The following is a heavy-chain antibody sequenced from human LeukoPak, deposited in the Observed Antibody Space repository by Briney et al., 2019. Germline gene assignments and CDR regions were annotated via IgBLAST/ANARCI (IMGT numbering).Heavy chain of an antibody. J-gene: IGHJ4*02. Sequence: GGSLRLSCAASGFTFSSYWMHWVRQAPGKGLECVAVIYNSDSTYYADSVKGRFIISRDNNKNTLYLQMNSLRAEDTAMYYCASKISLGNWGQGTLVIVSS. CDR3: ASKISLGN. V-gene: IGHV3-53*01. D-gene: IGHD1-26*01. CDR2: IYNSDST. CDR1: GFTFSSYW.